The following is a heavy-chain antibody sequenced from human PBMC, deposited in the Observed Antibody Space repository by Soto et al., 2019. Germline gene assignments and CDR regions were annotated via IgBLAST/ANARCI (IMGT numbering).Heavy chain of an antibody. V-gene: IGHV4-39*02. CDR2: IYYSGST. Sequence: QLQLQESGPGLVKPSETLSLTCTVSGGSISSSSYYWGWIRQPPGKGLEWIGSIYYSGSTYYNPSPTPRLTPSVATSTHPLSLPLSSVPAADTALYSCASHDFGVVNTWFDPWGQGTLVTVSS. CDR3: ASHDFGVVNTWFDP. CDR1: GGSISSSSYY. D-gene: IGHD3-3*01. J-gene: IGHJ5*02.